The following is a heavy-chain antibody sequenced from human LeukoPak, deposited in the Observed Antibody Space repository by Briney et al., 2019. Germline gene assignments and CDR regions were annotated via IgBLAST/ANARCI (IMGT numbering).Heavy chain of an antibody. CDR1: GYTFTSYD. CDR2: MNPNSGNT. CDR3: VRDAYCSRTSCYRGGYNWFDP. Sequence: ASVKVSCKASGYTFTSYDINWVRQATGQGLEWMGWMNPNSGNTGYAQEFQGRVTMTRNTSISTAYMELSSLRSEDAAVYYCVRDAYCSRTSCYRGGYNWFDPWGQGTLVTVSS. V-gene: IGHV1-8*01. D-gene: IGHD2-2*02. J-gene: IGHJ5*02.